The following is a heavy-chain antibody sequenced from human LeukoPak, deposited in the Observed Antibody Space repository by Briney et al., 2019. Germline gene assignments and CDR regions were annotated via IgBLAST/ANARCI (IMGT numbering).Heavy chain of an antibody. CDR2: IDPGDSDT. CDR3: ARLKDGFDI. CDR1: GYGFTSYW. J-gene: IGHJ3*02. Sequence: GASLQISSNGSGYGFTSYWIGWVLQMSGKGLEWMGIIDPGDSDTKYSPSFQGQVTISADKSISTAYLQWSSLKASDTAMYYCARLKDGFDIWGQGTMVTVSS. V-gene: IGHV5-51*01.